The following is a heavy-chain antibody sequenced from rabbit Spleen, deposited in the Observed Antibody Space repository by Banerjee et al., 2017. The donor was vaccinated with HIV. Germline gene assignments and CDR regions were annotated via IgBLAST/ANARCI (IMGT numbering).Heavy chain of an antibody. CDR3: ARDTSSSFSSYGMDL. CDR1: GFDFSSSDW. CDR2: INIVTGKS. J-gene: IGHJ6*01. D-gene: IGHD1-1*01. Sequence: QEQLVESGGGLVQPGGSLKLSCKASGFDFSSSDWIFWLRQAPGKGLEWIACINIVTGKSVYASWAKGRFTISKTSSTTVTLQMTRLTAADTATYFCARDTSSSFSSYGMDLWGQGTLVTVS. V-gene: IGHV1S45*01.